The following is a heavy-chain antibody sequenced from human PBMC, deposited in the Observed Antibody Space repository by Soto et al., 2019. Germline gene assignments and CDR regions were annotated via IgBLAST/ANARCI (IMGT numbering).Heavy chain of an antibody. CDR1: GGTFSSYG. CDR2: IIPIFGTA. V-gene: IGHV1-69*01. D-gene: IGHD2-8*01. J-gene: IGHJ5*02. CDR3: AGRRGEYCTNGVGAWFDP. Sequence: QVQPVQSGAEVKKPGSSVKVSCKASGGTFSSYGISWVRQAPGQGLEWMGGIIPIFGTANYAQKFQGRVTITADESTSTAYMELSSLRSEDTAVYYGAGRRGEYCTNGVGAWFDPWGQGTLVTVSA.